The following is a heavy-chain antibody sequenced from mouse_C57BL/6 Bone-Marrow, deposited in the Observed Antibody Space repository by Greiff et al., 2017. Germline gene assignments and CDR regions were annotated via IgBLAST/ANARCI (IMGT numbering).Heavy chain of an antibody. V-gene: IGHV5-6*01. CDR2: ISSGGSYT. CDR3: ARQGANAMDY. CDR1: GFTFSSYG. J-gene: IGHJ4*01. Sequence: EVHLVESGGDLVKPGGSLKLSCAASGFTFSSYGMSWVRQTPDKRLEWVATISSGGSYTYYPDSLKGRFTISRDNAKNTLYLQMSSLKSEDTAMYYCARQGANAMDYWGQGTSVTVSS.